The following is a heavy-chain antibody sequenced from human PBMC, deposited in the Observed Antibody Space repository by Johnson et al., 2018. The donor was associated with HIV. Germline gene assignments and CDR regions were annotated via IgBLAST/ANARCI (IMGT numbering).Heavy chain of an antibody. CDR2: ISSDGSNI. J-gene: IGHJ3*01. Sequence: QVQLVESGGGVVQPGGSLRLSCAGSGFTFSSYGMHWVRQAPGKGLEWVALISSDGSNIYYADSVKGRFTITRDNSKDTLYLQMNSLRSEDTAVYYAILGQDGGGIWGQGTMGTVSS. CDR1: GFTFSSYG. V-gene: IGHV3-30*19. CDR3: ILGQDGGGI. D-gene: IGHD3-16*01.